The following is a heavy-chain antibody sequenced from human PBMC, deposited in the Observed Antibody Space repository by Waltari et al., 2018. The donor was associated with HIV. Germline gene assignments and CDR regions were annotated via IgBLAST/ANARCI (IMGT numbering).Heavy chain of an antibody. CDR2: IYYSGTT. V-gene: IGHV4-39*01. D-gene: IGHD3-9*01. CDR3: ARRGQKVGKYDILTGYGTDY. J-gene: IGHJ4*02. Sequence: QLQLQESGPGLVKPSETLSLTCTVSGGSISSSNYYWGWIRQSPGKGLEWIGSIYYSGTTYYNPSLKSRVTISVDTSKNQFSLQLRSVTAADTAVYYCARRGQKVGKYDILTGYGTDYWGQGTQVTVSS. CDR1: GGSISSSNYY.